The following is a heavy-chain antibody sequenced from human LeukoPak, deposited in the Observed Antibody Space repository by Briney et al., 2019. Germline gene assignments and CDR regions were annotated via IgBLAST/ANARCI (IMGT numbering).Heavy chain of an antibody. J-gene: IGHJ4*02. D-gene: IGHD3-10*01. CDR2: MNPNSGNT. CDR1: GYTFTSYD. CDR3: ARVLVSFGELDY. Sequence: GASVKVSCRASGYTFTSYDINWVRQATGQGLEWMGWMNPNSGNTGYAQKFQGRVTITRNTSISTAYMELRSLRSDDTAVYYCARVLVSFGELDYWGQGTLVTASS. V-gene: IGHV1-8*03.